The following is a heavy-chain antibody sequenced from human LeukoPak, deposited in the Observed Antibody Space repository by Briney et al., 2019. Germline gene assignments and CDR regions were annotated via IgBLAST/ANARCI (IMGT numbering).Heavy chain of an antibody. Sequence: GGSLRLSCEASGFTFSGDAVSWGRQAPGKGLEWVSGFGTDGNTHYAESARGRFSISRDTSKTTVYLQMNTLRAEDTALYYCARDLRYWVAMAVWGQGTTVTVS. D-gene: IGHD2-8*02. V-gene: IGHV3-23*01. CDR2: FGTDGNT. CDR3: ARDLRYWVAMAV. J-gene: IGHJ6*02. CDR1: GFTFSGDA.